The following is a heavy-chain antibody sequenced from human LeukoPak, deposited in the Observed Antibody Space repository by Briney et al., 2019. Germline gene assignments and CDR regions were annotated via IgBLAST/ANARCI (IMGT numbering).Heavy chain of an antibody. CDR2: MNPNSGNT. CDR1: GYTFTSYD. J-gene: IGHJ6*03. Sequence: ASVKVSCEASGYTFTSYDINWVRQATGQGLEWMGWMNPNSGNTGYAQKFQGRVTMTRNTSISTAYMELSSLRSEDTAVYYCARGAYYYYYMDVWGKGTTVTVSS. V-gene: IGHV1-8*01. CDR3: ARGAYYYYYMDV.